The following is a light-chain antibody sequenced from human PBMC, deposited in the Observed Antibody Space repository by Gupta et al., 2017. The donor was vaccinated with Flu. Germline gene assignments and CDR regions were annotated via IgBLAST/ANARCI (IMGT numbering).Light chain of an antibody. Sequence: IVSTPPPGLLSSSPGERATLSCRASQSINRNYLAWYQQKPGQAPRRLIYDASSRATGIPDRFSGSGSGTDFSLTISRLEPEDFAVYYCQQYGSLPGTFGQGTKVEIK. CDR1: QSINRNY. CDR3: QQYGSLPGT. CDR2: DAS. J-gene: IGKJ1*01. V-gene: IGKV3-20*01.